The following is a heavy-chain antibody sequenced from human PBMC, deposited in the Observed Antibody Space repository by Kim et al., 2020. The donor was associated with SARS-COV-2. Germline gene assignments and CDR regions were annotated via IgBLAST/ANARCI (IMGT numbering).Heavy chain of an antibody. CDR3: ARGHNVLRYFDWLSP. CDR2: ISAYNGNT. D-gene: IGHD3-9*01. CDR1: GYTFTSYG. V-gene: IGHV1-18*01. Sequence: ASVKVSCKASGYTFTSYGISWVRQAPGQGLEWMGWISAYNGNTNYAQKLQGRVTMTTDTSTSTAYMELRSLRSDDTAVYYCARGHNVLRYFDWLSPWGQGTLVTVSS. J-gene: IGHJ5*02.